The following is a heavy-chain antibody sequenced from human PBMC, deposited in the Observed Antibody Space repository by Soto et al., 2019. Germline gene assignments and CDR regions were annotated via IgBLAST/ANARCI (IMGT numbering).Heavy chain of an antibody. CDR2: IFYTGNT. D-gene: IGHD5-12*01. Sequence: QVQLQESGPGLVKPSQTLSLTCTVSGGSISSSGHYWSWIRQHPGKGLEWIGYIFYTGNTYYNPSLKSRLIISVDTSKNQFSLKLSSVTAADTVVYYCARLRDGYNHVNFDYWGQGTLVTVSS. V-gene: IGHV4-31*03. CDR1: GGSISSSGHY. CDR3: ARLRDGYNHVNFDY. J-gene: IGHJ4*02.